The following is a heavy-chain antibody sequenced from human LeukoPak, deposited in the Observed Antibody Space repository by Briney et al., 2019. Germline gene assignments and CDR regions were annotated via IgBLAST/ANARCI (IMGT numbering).Heavy chain of an antibody. CDR3: ARANFLYCSSTTCLFDY. Sequence: ASVTVSCKGSGYTFTHYYMHWVRHPPGQGIEWMGWINSNDGDTNNAQKFLGRVTMTRDTSISTAHMEVSRLRSDDTAVYYCARANFLYCSSTTCLFDYWGQGTLVTVSS. J-gene: IGHJ4*02. V-gene: IGHV1-2*02. CDR1: GYTFTHYY. CDR2: INSNDGDT. D-gene: IGHD2-2*01.